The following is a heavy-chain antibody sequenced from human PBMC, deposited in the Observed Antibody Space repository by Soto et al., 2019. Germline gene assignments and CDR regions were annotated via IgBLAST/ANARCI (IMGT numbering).Heavy chain of an antibody. Sequence: ASVKVSCKVSGYTLTELSMHWVRQAPGKGLEWMGGFDPEDGETIYAQKFQGRVTMTEDTSTDTAYMELSSLRSEDTAVYYCATWASHIAVAGTRCFAHLGDECGYWGQGTLVTVSS. D-gene: IGHD6-19*01. CDR1: GYTLTELS. V-gene: IGHV1-24*01. CDR3: ATWASHIAVAGTRCFAHLGDECGY. CDR2: FDPEDGET. J-gene: IGHJ4*02.